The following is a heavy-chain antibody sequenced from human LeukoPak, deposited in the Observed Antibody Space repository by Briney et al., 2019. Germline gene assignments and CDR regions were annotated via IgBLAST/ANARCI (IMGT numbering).Heavy chain of an antibody. CDR1: GGSISSYY. V-gene: IGHV4-59*08. Sequence: PSETLSLTCTVSGGSISSYYWSWIRQPPGKGLEWIGYIYYSGSTNYNPSLKSRVTISVDTSKNQCSLKLSSVTAADTAVYYCARPNSSGWYYFDYWGQGTLVTVSS. J-gene: IGHJ4*02. CDR3: ARPNSSGWYYFDY. CDR2: IYYSGST. D-gene: IGHD6-19*01.